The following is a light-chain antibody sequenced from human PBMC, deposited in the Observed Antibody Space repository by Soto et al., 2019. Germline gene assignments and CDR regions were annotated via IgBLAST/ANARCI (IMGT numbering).Light chain of an antibody. CDR1: QSISHY. CDR3: QQSYSTPPHT. J-gene: IGKJ4*01. V-gene: IGKV1-39*01. Sequence: DIQMTQSPSSLSASVGDRVTIACRASQSISHYLNWYQQKPGKAPKLLIYSASSLQSGVPSRLSGSGSGTEFTITTSSLQPEDFVTYYCQQSYSTPPHTFGGGTKVEIK. CDR2: SAS.